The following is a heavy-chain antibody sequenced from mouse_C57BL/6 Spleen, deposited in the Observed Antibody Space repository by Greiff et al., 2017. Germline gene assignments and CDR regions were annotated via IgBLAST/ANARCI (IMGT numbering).Heavy chain of an antibody. J-gene: IGHJ2*01. D-gene: IGHD3-3*01. Sequence: EVHLVESGGDLVKPGGSLKLSCAASGFTFSSYGMSWVRQTPDKRLEWVATISSGGSYTYYPDSVKGRVTISRDNAKNTLYLQMSSLKSEDTAMYYCARGEGREGYFDYWGQGTTLTVSS. CDR3: ARGEGREGYFDY. CDR1: GFTFSSYG. V-gene: IGHV5-6*01. CDR2: ISSGGSYT.